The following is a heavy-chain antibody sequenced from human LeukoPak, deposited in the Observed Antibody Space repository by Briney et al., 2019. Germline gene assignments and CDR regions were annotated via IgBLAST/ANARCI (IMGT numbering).Heavy chain of an antibody. CDR2: INPNSGGT. CDR3: ARSLTYYYDSSDYYSQTPFDY. Sequence: ASVKVSCKASGYTFTGHYMHWVRQAPGQGLEWMGWINPNSGGTNYAQKFQGRVTMTRDTSISTAYMELSRLRSDDTAVYYCARSLTYYYDSSDYYSQTPFDYWGQGTLVTVSS. J-gene: IGHJ4*02. V-gene: IGHV1-2*02. D-gene: IGHD3-22*01. CDR1: GYTFTGHY.